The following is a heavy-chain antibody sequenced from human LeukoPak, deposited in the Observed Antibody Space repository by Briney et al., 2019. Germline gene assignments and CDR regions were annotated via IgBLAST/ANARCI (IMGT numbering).Heavy chain of an antibody. CDR1: GFTFSSYS. J-gene: IGHJ5*02. Sequence: GGSLRLSCAASGFTFSSYSMNWVRQAPGRGLEWVSSISTSSIYIYYADPVKGRFTISRDNAKNSLYLQMNSLRAEDTAVYYCARGSEVVAAANNWFDPWGQGTLVTVSS. CDR3: ARGSEVVAAANNWFDP. D-gene: IGHD2-2*01. V-gene: IGHV3-21*01. CDR2: ISTSSIYI.